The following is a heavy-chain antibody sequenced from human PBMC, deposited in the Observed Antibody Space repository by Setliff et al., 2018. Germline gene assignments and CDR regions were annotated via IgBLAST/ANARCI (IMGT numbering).Heavy chain of an antibody. D-gene: IGHD2-15*01. CDR1: GFTFNNCA. Sequence: GGSLRLSCAASGFTFNNCAMSWVRQAPGKGLEWVSTISVNGDGTYYADSVKGRFTISRDNSKNTLYLQMNSLRAEDTAVYYCARESVAATYNWFDPWGQGTLVTVSS. CDR2: ISVNGDGT. V-gene: IGHV3-23*01. J-gene: IGHJ5*02. CDR3: ARESVAATYNWFDP.